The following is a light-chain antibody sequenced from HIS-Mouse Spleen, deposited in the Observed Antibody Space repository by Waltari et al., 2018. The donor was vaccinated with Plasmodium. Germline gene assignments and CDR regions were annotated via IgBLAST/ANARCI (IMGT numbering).Light chain of an antibody. J-gene: IGKJ3*01. CDR3: QQYNNWSFT. V-gene: IGKV3-15*01. Sequence: EIVMTQSPATPSVSPRERANLSCRASQSVSSNLAWYQQKPGQAPRLLIYGASTRATGIPARFSGSGSGTEFTLTISSLQSEDFAVYYCQQYNNWSFTFGPGTKVDIK. CDR2: GAS. CDR1: QSVSSN.